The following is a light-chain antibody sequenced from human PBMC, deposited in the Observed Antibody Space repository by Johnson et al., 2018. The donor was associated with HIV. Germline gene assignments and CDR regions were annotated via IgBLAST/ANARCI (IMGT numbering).Light chain of an antibody. J-gene: IGLJ1*01. Sequence: QSVLTQPPSVSAAPGQKVTISCSGSSSNIGNNYVSWYQQFPGTAPKLLIYDNNKRPSGIPDRFSGSKSGTSATLGITGLQTGEEADYFCGAWDSSLSAYVLGTGTKVTVL. CDR2: DNN. V-gene: IGLV1-51*01. CDR3: GAWDSSLSAYV. CDR1: SSNIGNNY.